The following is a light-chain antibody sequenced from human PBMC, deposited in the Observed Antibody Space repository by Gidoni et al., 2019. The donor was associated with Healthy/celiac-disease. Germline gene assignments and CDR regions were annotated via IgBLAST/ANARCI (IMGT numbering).Light chain of an antibody. J-gene: IGKJ5*01. CDR1: QSSSSY. Sequence: DIQMTQPPPSLPASVGDRVTTTCRASQSSSSYLNWYQQKPGKAPKLLIYAASSLQCGVPSRFSGSGSGTDFTLTISSLQAEDVATYYCLQGYSTPITFGQGTRLEIK. CDR2: AAS. V-gene: IGKV1-39*01. CDR3: LQGYSTPIT.